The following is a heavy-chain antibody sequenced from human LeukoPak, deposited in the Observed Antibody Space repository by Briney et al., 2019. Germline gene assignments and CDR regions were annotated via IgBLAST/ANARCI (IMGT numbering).Heavy chain of an antibody. CDR1: GFTFSSYG. CDR2: IRYDGSNK. D-gene: IGHD3-9*01. V-gene: IGHV3-30*02. J-gene: IGHJ6*03. Sequence: GGSLRLSCAASGFTFSSYGMHWVRQAPGKGLEWVAFIRYDGSNKYYADSVKGRFTISRDNSKNTLYLQMNSLRAEDTAVYYCAKDGGKDYDILTGYYFGKYYYYYMDVWGKGTTVTISS. CDR3: AKDGGKDYDILTGYYFGKYYYYYMDV.